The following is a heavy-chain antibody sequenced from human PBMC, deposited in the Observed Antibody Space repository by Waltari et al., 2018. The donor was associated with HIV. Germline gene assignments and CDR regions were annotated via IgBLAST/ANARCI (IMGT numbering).Heavy chain of an antibody. CDR1: GYSISSGYY. CDR3: AREGYSSSWYGEYFQH. CDR2: IYHSGST. Sequence: QVQLQESGPGLVKPSETLSLTCAVSGYSISSGYYWGWIRHPPGKGLEWIGSIYHSGSTYYNPSLKSRVTISVDTSKNQFSLKLSSVTAADTAVYYCAREGYSSSWYGEYFQHWGQGTLVTVSS. V-gene: IGHV4-38-2*02. J-gene: IGHJ1*01. D-gene: IGHD6-13*01.